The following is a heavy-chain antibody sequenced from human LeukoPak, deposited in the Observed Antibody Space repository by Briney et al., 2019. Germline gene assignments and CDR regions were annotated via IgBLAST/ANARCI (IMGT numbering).Heavy chain of an antibody. CDR1: GFTFSSYG. CDR2: IRYDGSNK. CDR3: ARERAPWVTHDAFDI. D-gene: IGHD2-21*02. Sequence: PGGSLRLSCAASGFTFSSYGMHWVRQAPGKGLEWVAFIRYDGSNKYYADSVKGGFTISRDNSKNTLYLQMNSLRAEDTAVYYCARERAPWVTHDAFDIWGQGTMVTVSS. J-gene: IGHJ3*02. V-gene: IGHV3-30*02.